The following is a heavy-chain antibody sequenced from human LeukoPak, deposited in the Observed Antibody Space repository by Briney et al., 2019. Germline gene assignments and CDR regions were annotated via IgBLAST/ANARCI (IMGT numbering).Heavy chain of an antibody. J-gene: IGHJ4*02. D-gene: IGHD6-19*01. V-gene: IGHV4-59*01. CDR3: TRGGWRLDY. CDR1: GGSISSYD. CDR2: IYYSGTT. Sequence: SETLSLTCTVSGGSISSYDWSWIRQPPGKGLEWIGYIYYSGTTNYNPSLKSRVTISVDTSNNQFALKLSSVTAADTAMYYCTRGGWRLDYWGQGTLVTVSS.